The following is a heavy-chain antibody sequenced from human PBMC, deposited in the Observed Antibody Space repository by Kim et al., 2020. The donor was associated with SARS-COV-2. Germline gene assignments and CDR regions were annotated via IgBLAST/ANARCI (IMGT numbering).Heavy chain of an antibody. CDR2: ILPMVDIP. CDR1: GGTFSNYA. D-gene: IGHD6-19*01. CDR3: ARGGKVVIDGRVSLTPYDH. V-gene: IGHV1-69*04. J-gene: IGHJ5*02. Sequence: SVKVSCKASGGTFSNYAVNWVRQAPGQGLEWMGRILPMVDIPNYARNFQGRLTTTADKSTSTAYMELTGLTSADKAGYYCARGGKVVIDGRVSLTPYDHWGQGALVTVSS.